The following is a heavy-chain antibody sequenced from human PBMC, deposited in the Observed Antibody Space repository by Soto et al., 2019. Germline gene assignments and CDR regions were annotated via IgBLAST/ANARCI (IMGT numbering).Heavy chain of an antibody. CDR3: ARGRNSFYFDF. Sequence: EVQLVESGGGLVQPGGSLRLSCVASGFTFSNYWMHWVRQAPGKGLEWVSRINGYGSGPVYAESVRGRFTVSRDNAKNTAYLHMNNLRVDDTAMYFCARGRNSFYFDFWGQGTLVTLSS. V-gene: IGHV3-74*01. D-gene: IGHD1-7*01. CDR2: INGYGSGP. J-gene: IGHJ4*02. CDR1: GFTFSNYW.